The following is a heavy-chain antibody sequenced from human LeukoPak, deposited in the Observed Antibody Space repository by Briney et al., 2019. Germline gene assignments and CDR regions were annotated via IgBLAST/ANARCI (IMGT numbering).Heavy chain of an antibody. CDR3: ARIGSTHTPGGWLQFPQTERAFDI. CDR2: INTNTGNP. CDR1: GYTFTSYA. Sequence: ASVKVSCKASGYTFTSYAMNWVRQAPGQGLEWMGWINTNTGNPTYAQGFTGRFVFSLDTSVSTAYLQINSLKAEDTAVYYCARIGSTHTPGGWLQFPQTERAFDIWGQGTMVTVSS. J-gene: IGHJ3*02. D-gene: IGHD5-24*01. V-gene: IGHV7-4-1*02.